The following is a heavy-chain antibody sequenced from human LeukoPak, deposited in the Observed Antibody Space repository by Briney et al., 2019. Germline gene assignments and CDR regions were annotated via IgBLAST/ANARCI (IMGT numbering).Heavy chain of an antibody. Sequence: ASVKVSCKASGYTFTSYYMHWVRQAPGQGLEWMGIINPSGGSTSYAQKFQGRVTMTRDMSTSTVYMELSSLRSEDTAVYYCARGGYYYDSSGYYLDYWGQGTLVTVSS. V-gene: IGHV1-46*01. CDR1: GYTFTSYY. J-gene: IGHJ4*02. D-gene: IGHD3-22*01. CDR3: ARGGYYYDSSGYYLDY. CDR2: INPSGGST.